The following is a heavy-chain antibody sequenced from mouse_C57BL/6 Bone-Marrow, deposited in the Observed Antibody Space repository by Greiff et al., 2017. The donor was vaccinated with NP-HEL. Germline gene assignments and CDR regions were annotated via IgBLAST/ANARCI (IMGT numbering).Heavy chain of an antibody. J-gene: IGHJ3*01. Sequence: ESGAELARPGASVKLSCKASGYTFTSYGISWVKQRTGQGLEWIGEIYPRSGNTYYNEKFKGKATLTADKSSSTAYMELRSLTSEDSAVYFCARPYYYGSTKAWFAYWGQGTLVTVSA. D-gene: IGHD1-1*01. V-gene: IGHV1-81*01. CDR3: ARPYYYGSTKAWFAY. CDR1: GYTFTSYG. CDR2: IYPRSGNT.